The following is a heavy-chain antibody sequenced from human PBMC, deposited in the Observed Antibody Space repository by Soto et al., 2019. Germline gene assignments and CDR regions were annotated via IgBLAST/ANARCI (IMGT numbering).Heavy chain of an antibody. V-gene: IGHV1-24*01. CDR1: GYTLTELS. Sequence: ASVKVSCKVSGYTLTELSMHWVRQAPGKGLEWMGGFDPEDGETIYAQKFQGRVTMTEDTSTDTAYMELSSLRSEDTAVYYCATGNTIFGLVTNPYYLDNWGQGTLVTVSS. CDR2: FDPEDGET. CDR3: ATGNTIFGLVTNPYYLDN. J-gene: IGHJ4*02. D-gene: IGHD3-3*01.